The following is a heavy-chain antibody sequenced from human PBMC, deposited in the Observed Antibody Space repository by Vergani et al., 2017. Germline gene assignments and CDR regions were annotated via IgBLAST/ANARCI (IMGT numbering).Heavy chain of an antibody. CDR2: IYYSGST. CDR1: GGSISSSSYY. D-gene: IGHD3-22*01. Sequence: QLQLQESGPGLVKPSETLSLTCTVSGGSISSSSYYWGWIRQPPGKGLEWIGSIYYSGSTYYNPSLKSRVTISVDTSKNQFSLKLSSVTAADTAVYVCASAFGSYYDTGGAFDIWGQGTMVTVSS. CDR3: ASAFGSYYDTGGAFDI. J-gene: IGHJ3*02. V-gene: IGHV4-39*07.